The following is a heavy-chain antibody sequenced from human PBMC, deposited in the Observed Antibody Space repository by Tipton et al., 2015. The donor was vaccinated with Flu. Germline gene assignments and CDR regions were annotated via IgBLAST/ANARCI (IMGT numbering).Heavy chain of an antibody. V-gene: IGHV1-69*12. Sequence: QVQLVQSGAEVKKPGSSVKVSCKASGGTFSSYAISWVRQAPGQGLEWMGGIIPIFGTANYAQKFQGRVTITADESTSTAYMELSSLRSEDTAVYYCARDGSSGSLGKSMDYYYYYGMDVWGQGTTVTVSS. D-gene: IGHD6-19*01. CDR1: GGTFSSYA. CDR3: ARDGSSGSLGKSMDYYYYYGMDV. CDR2: IIPIFGTA. J-gene: IGHJ6*02.